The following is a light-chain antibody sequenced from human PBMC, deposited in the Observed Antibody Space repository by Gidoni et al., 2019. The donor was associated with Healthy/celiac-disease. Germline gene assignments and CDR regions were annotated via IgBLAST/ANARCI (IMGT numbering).Light chain of an antibody. CDR2: LGS. CDR1: QRLLHSNGYNY. CDR3: MQAIQTPET. J-gene: IGKJ5*01. V-gene: IGKV2-28*01. Sequence: DIAVSHYPLCVPVTPGEPASISCRSSQRLLHSNGYNYLDWYLQTREQSPQLLIYLGSKRASRVPDRSSSRGSGTDFTLKISRVDAEDVGFYCYMQAIQTPETFGQGTRLEIK.